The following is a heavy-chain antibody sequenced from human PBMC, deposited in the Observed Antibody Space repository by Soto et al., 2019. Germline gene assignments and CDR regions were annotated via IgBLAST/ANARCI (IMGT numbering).Heavy chain of an antibody. CDR3: ARGAVMLDS. V-gene: IGHV3-23*01. CDR2: ISASGGST. J-gene: IGHJ4*02. CDR1: GFTFGRFA. D-gene: IGHD3-16*01. Sequence: GGSLRVSCAASGFTFGRFAMTWVRQAPGKGLEWVSAISASGGSTFYADSVKGRFTISRDSSKNTLYLQMNSLRAEDTAVYYCARGAVMLDSWGQGTLVTVPS.